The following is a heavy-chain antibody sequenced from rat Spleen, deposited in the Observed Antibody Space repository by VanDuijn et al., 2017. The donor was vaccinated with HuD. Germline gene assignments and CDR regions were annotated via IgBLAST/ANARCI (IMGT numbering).Heavy chain of an antibody. CDR3: VRPDYPVITTHVMDA. D-gene: IGHD1-4*01. CDR2: IIYDGNST. CDR1: GFNFSDYA. Sequence: EVQLVESGGGLEQPGRSLKFSCAASGFNFSDYAMAWVRQAPKKGLEWVATIIYDGNSTYYRDSVKGRFTISRDNAKSTLYLQMDSLRSEDTATYYCVRPDYPVITTHVMDAWGQGASVTVSS. J-gene: IGHJ4*01. V-gene: IGHV5-17*01.